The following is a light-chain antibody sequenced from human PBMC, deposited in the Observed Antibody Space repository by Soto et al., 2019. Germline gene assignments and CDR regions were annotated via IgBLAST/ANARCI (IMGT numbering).Light chain of an antibody. V-gene: IGKV1-27*01. CDR1: QGISAY. J-gene: IGKJ1*01. Sequence: DIQMTQSPSSLSASVGDRVTITCRASQGISAYLAWFQQKPGKLPKLLIYAASTLQSGVPSRFSGSGSGTDFTLTISRLQPEDVATYYCQKYNAAPWTFGQGTKVEI. CDR2: AAS. CDR3: QKYNAAPWT.